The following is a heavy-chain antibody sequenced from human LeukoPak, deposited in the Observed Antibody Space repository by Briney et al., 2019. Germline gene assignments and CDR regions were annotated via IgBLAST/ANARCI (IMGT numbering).Heavy chain of an antibody. CDR3: ARENWANDY. Sequence: GGSLRLSCAASGFTFTTYWMTWVRQAPGKGLEWVANIKQDGSQKYYVDSVKGRFTISRDNAKNSLYLQMNSLKAEDTAVYYCARENWANDYWGQGTLVTVSA. V-gene: IGHV3-7*01. J-gene: IGHJ4*02. CDR2: IKQDGSQK. D-gene: IGHD7-27*01. CDR1: GFTFTTYW.